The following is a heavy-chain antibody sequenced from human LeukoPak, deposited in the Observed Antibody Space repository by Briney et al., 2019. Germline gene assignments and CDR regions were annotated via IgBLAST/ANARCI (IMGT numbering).Heavy chain of an antibody. J-gene: IGHJ4*02. V-gene: IGHV4-39*01. CDR3: VRHVDGSGWYDYFDY. CDR1: GVSISSNSYY. D-gene: IGHD6-19*01. Sequence: SETLSLSCTVSGVSISSNSYYWGRIRPSPGPGLEWIGRLHFRGGTYKNPSLKSRLTISVDTSKNQFSLGLGSVSVADTAIYYCVRHVDGSGWYDYFDYWGQGTRITVSS. CDR2: LHFRGGT.